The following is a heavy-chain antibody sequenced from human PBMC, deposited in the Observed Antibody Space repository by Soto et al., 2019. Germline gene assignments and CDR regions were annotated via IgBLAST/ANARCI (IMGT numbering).Heavy chain of an antibody. Sequence: GESLKISCKGSGYSFSDYWIGWVRQMPGKGLEWMGIIYPGDSDTTYGPSFQGQVSISVDKNISTAYLQWSSLKASDSAMYYCARRRGYSSSSNYYYYGLDVWGQGTTVTVSS. J-gene: IGHJ6*02. D-gene: IGHD6-6*01. CDR3: ARRRGYSSSSNYYYYGLDV. V-gene: IGHV5-51*01. CDR2: IYPGDSDT. CDR1: GYSFSDYW.